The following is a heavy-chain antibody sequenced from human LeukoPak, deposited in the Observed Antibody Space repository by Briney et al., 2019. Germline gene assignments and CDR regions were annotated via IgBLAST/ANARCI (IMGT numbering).Heavy chain of an antibody. V-gene: IGHV1-2*02. CDR3: ARATDCSGGSCYRDY. D-gene: IGHD2-15*01. Sequence: ASVKVSCKASGYTFTGYYMHWVRQAPGQGLEWMGWINPNSGGTNYAQKFQGRVTITADKSTSTAYMELSSLRSEDTAVYYCARATDCSGGSCYRDYWGQGTLVTVSS. J-gene: IGHJ4*02. CDR2: INPNSGGT. CDR1: GYTFTGYY.